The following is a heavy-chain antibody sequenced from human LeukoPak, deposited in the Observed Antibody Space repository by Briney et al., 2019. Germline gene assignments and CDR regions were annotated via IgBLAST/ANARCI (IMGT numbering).Heavy chain of an antibody. Sequence: SQTLSLTCAVSGGSISSGGYSWSWIRQPPGKGLEWIGYIYHSGSTYYNPSLKSRVTISVDRSKNQFSLKLSSVTAADTAVYYCARAASSTSWEDWGQGTLVTVSS. CDR3: ARAASSTSWED. J-gene: IGHJ4*02. V-gene: IGHV4-30-2*01. CDR1: GGSISSGGYS. CDR2: IYHSGST. D-gene: IGHD2-2*01.